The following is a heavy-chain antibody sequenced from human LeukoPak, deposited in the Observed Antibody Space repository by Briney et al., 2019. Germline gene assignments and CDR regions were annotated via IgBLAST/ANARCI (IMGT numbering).Heavy chain of an antibody. CDR3: ARNIRMYYDFWIGYSHYYGMDV. J-gene: IGHJ6*02. V-gene: IGHV3-11*06. CDR2: ISSSSNHT. CDR1: GFTFCDYY. Sequence: GVSLRLSCAASGFTFCDYYMSWIRQAPGEGLEWVSYISSSSNHTNYADSVKGRFTISRDNAENSLYLQMNSLRAEDTAVYYCARNIRMYYDFWIGYSHYYGMDVWGQGTTVTVSS. D-gene: IGHD3/OR15-3a*01.